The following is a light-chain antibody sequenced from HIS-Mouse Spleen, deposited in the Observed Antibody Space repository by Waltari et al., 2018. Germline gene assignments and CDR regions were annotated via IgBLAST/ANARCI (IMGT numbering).Light chain of an antibody. V-gene: IGLV3-25*03. Sequence: SYELTQPPSVSVSPGQTARITCSGDALPKQYAYWYQQKPGQAPVLVIYKDSERPSRIPERFSGSSSGTTVTVTISGVQAEDEADYYGQAADSSGTGWVFGGGTKLTVL. CDR2: KDS. J-gene: IGLJ3*02. CDR1: ALPKQY. CDR3: QAADSSGTGWV.